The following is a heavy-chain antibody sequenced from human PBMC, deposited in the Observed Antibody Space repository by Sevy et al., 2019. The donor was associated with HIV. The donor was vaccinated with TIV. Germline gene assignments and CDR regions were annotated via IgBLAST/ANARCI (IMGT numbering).Heavy chain of an antibody. CDR2: IYYSGST. Sequence: SETLSLTCTVSGDSISSYYWSWIRQPPGKGLDWIGHIYYSGSTNYNPSLKSRVTISVDTSKSQFSLKLNSVTAADTAVYYCAREIEANRGPAFDAFDIWGQGTMVTVSS. CDR3: AREIEANRGPAFDAFDI. CDR1: GDSISSYY. D-gene: IGHD2-21*01. V-gene: IGHV4-59*13. J-gene: IGHJ3*02.